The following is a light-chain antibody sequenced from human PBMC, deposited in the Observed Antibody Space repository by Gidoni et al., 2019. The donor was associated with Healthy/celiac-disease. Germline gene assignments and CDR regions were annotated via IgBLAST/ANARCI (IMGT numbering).Light chain of an antibody. CDR2: AAS. CDR3: QQSYSTPLT. Sequence: IQITQSPSSLSASVGDRVTITCRASQGISSYLNWYQKKPEKAPKLLIYAASSLPRGVPSRFSGSGSGTDFTLTISSQQPEDLATYYCQQSYSTPLTFGGGTKVEIK. CDR1: QGISSY. V-gene: IGKV1-39*01. J-gene: IGKJ4*01.